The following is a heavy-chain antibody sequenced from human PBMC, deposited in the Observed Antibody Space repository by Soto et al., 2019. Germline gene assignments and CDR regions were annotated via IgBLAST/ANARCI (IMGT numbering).Heavy chain of an antibody. V-gene: IGHV3-30*18. CDR1: GFTFSTYG. D-gene: IGHD3-22*01. J-gene: IGHJ3*02. CDR3: AKDLGDYSSYQGAFDI. CDR2: ISYDGTNK. Sequence: PWGSLRLSCAASGFTFSTYGMHWVRQGPGKGLEWVALISYDGTNKYYVDAVNGRFTISRDNAKNTLYLQMNSLRAEDTAVYYCAKDLGDYSSYQGAFDIWGRGTMVTVSS.